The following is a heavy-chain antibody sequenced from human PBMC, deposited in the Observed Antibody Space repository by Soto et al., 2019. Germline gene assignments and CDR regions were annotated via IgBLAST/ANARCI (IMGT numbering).Heavy chain of an antibody. D-gene: IGHD2-21*02. CDR3: ARSIVVVTALDY. CDR2: INAGNGNT. CDR1: GYTFTSYA. Sequence: QVQLVQSGAEEKKPGASVKVSCKASGYTFTSYAMHWVRQAPGQRLEWMGWINAGNGNTKYSQKFQGRVTITRDTSASTASTELSRMRSEDTAVYYCARSIVVVTALDYWGQGTLVTVSS. J-gene: IGHJ4*02. V-gene: IGHV1-3*05.